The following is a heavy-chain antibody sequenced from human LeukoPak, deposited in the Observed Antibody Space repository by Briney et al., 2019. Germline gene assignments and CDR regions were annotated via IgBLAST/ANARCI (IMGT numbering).Heavy chain of an antibody. CDR1: GFTFSSYS. J-gene: IGHJ4*02. CDR3: ARGDWDDSSGYSYTGLDY. CDR2: ISSSSSYI. V-gene: IGHV3-21*01. D-gene: IGHD3-22*01. Sequence: GGSLRLSCAASGFTFSSYSMNWVRQAPGKGLEWVSSISSSSSYIYYADSVKGRFIISRDNAKNSLYLQMNSLRAEDTAVYYCARGDWDDSSGYSYTGLDYWGQGTLVTVSS.